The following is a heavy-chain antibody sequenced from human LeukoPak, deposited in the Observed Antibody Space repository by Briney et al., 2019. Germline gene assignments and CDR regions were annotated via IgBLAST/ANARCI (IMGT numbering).Heavy chain of an antibody. CDR3: ANTLYGLGRGELVY. D-gene: IGHD3-10*01. CDR1: GFTFSSYG. Sequence: GGSLRLSCAASGFTFSSYGMHWVRQAPGKGLEWVAVIWYDGSNKYYADSVKGRFTISRDNSKNTLYLQMNSLRAEDTAVYYCANTLYGLGRGELVYWGQGTLVTVSS. V-gene: IGHV3-33*06. J-gene: IGHJ4*02. CDR2: IWYDGSNK.